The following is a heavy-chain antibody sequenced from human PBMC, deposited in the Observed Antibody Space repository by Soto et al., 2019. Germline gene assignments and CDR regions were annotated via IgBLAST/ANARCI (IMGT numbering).Heavy chain of an antibody. Sequence: GASVKVSCKASGYTFTSYGISWVRQAPGQGLVWMGIINFSGGGTTYAQKFQGRVTMTRDTPTNTVYMQLTSLRSDDTAVYYCARGAAVAGGNNWFDPWGQGTLVTVSS. CDR2: INFSGGGT. V-gene: IGHV1-46*01. D-gene: IGHD6-19*01. CDR1: GYTFTSYG. J-gene: IGHJ5*02. CDR3: ARGAAVAGGNNWFDP.